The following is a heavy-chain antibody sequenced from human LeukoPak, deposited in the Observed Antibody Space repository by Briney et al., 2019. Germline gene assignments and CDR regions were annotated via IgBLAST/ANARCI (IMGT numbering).Heavy chain of an antibody. Sequence: ASVKVSFTASGYTFTIYAMHWVRQAPGQRLEWMGWINAGNGNTKYSQKFQGRVTITRDTSASTAYMELSSLRSEDTAVYYCARGGYYGSGSYYNVGYYGMDVWGKGTTVTVSS. CDR1: GYTFTIYA. CDR2: INAGNGNT. J-gene: IGHJ6*04. D-gene: IGHD3-10*01. CDR3: ARGGYYGSGSYYNVGYYGMDV. V-gene: IGHV1-3*01.